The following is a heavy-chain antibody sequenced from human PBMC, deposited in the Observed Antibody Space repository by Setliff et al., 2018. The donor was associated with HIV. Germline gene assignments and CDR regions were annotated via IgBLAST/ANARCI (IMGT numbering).Heavy chain of an antibody. CDR1: GYAFTSYG. V-gene: IGHV1-69*05. J-gene: IGHJ5*01. Sequence: SVKVSCKASGYAFTSYGISWVRQAPGQGLEWMGGIIPIYGTANYAQKFQGRVTITTDESTSTAYMDLSSLRSEDTAVYYCARDSGVSSGWKNWFDSWGQGTLVTVSS. CDR3: ARDSGVSSGWKNWFDS. D-gene: IGHD6-19*01. CDR2: IIPIYGTA.